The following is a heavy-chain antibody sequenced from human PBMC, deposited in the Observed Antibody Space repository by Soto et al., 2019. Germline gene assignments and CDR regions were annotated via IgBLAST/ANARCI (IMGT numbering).Heavy chain of an antibody. CDR2: IIPIFGTA. Sequence: VASVKVSCKVSGGTFSSYAISWVRPAPGQVLEWMGGIIPIFGTANYAQKFQGRVTITADESTSTAYMELSSLRSEDTAVYYCASPGYSSSWYLPYGMDGWGQGTTVTVS. J-gene: IGHJ6*02. CDR3: ASPGYSSSWYLPYGMDG. CDR1: GGTFSSYA. D-gene: IGHD6-13*01. V-gene: IGHV1-69*01.